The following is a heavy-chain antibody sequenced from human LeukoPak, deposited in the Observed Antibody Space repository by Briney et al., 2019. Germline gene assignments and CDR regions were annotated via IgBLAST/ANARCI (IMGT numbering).Heavy chain of an antibody. V-gene: IGHV4-39*02. Sequence: SETLSLTCIVSGGSISSGGHYWGWIRQPPGKGLEWIGSIYYSGSTYYNPSLNSRVAMFIDMSKNHFSLKMSSVTATDTAVYYCARLVCGGGSCPAEFDYWGQGTLVTVSS. CDR3: ARLVCGGGSCPAEFDY. D-gene: IGHD2-15*01. CDR1: GGSISSGGHY. J-gene: IGHJ4*02. CDR2: IYYSGST.